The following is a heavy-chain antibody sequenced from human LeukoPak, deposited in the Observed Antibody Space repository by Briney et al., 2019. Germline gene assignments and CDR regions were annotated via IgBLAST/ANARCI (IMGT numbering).Heavy chain of an antibody. V-gene: IGHV3-21*01. Sequence: PGGSLRLSCVTSGFIFSDYSMNWVRQDPGKGLEWVSTMSTSVNYIYYADSVKGRFTISRDNAKKSLYLQMNSLTVEDTAVYYCARDAAKGLYTIVRGVVDYWGQGALVTVSS. CDR2: MSTSVNYI. D-gene: IGHD3-10*01. CDR3: ARDAAKGLYTIVRGVVDY. CDR1: GFIFSDYS. J-gene: IGHJ4*02.